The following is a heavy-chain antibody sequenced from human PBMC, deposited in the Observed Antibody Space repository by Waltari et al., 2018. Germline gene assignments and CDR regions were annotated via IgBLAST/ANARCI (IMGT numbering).Heavy chain of an antibody. CDR1: GWHLSSHA. CDR3: ATYPQLYDSSGDAFDI. CDR2: IIPILGIA. Sequence: QVQLVQAWGGVEKPWAFVEVSRKGSGWHLSSHAIRRGGQAPGQGLEGMGGIIPILGIANYAQKFQGRVTITADESTSTAYMELSSLRSEDTAVYYCATYPQLYDSSGDAFDIWGQGTMVTVSS. D-gene: IGHD3-22*01. J-gene: IGHJ3*02. V-gene: IGHV1-69*10.